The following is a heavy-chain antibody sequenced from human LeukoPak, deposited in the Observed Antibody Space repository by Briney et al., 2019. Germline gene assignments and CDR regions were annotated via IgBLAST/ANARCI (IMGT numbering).Heavy chain of an antibody. D-gene: IGHD5-24*01. J-gene: IGHJ4*02. CDR3: AKDRNAWPTNFDS. CDR2: ISSSGGTT. V-gene: IGHV3-23*01. CDR1: GFTFSTYA. Sequence: GGSLRLSCAASGFTFSTYAVNGVRQAPGKGLEWVSAISSSGGTTYYADSVKGRFSISRDNSKNTLYLRMNSLGAEDTAIYYCAKDRNAWPTNFDSWGQGTLVTVSA.